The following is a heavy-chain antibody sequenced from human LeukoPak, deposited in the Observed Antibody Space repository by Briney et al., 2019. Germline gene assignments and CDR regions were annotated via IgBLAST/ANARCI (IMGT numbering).Heavy chain of an antibody. Sequence: SETLSLTCVVSGGSFRSYYWIWVRQPPGKGLEWIGEINHDGDTKYNPSLKSRATISLDTSKNQFSLNLTSVTAADTAVFYCARGPRAATYDYYYNMDFWGKGTTVTVSS. V-gene: IGHV4-34*01. CDR2: INHDGDT. CDR1: GGSFRSYY. D-gene: IGHD2-15*01. CDR3: ARGPRAATYDYYYNMDF. J-gene: IGHJ6*03.